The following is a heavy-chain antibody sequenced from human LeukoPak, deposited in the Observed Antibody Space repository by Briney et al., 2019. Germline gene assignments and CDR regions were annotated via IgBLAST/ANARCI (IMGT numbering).Heavy chain of an antibody. D-gene: IGHD3-10*01. J-gene: IGHJ4*02. V-gene: IGHV3-74*01. CDR1: GFTFSHYW. Sequence: GGSLRLSCAASGFTFSHYWMHWVRQAPGKGLVWVSRIKTDGSSTNYADSVKGRFTISRDNAKNTLYLQMNSLRAEDTAVYYCARGVGWKDYYGSGSYSYWGQGTLVTVSS. CDR2: IKTDGSST. CDR3: ARGVGWKDYYGSGSYSY.